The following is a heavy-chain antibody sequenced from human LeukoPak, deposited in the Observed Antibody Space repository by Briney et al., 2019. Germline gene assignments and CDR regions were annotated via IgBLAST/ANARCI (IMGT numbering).Heavy chain of an antibody. D-gene: IGHD1-26*01. CDR3: ARAYSGSYFSRWWFDY. Sequence: SETLSLTCTVSGGSISSYYWSWIRQPPGKGLEWIGYIYYSGSTNYNPSLKSRVTISVDTSKNQCSLKLSSVTAADTAVYYCARAYSGSYFSRWWFDYWGQGTLVTVSS. J-gene: IGHJ4*02. V-gene: IGHV4-59*08. CDR1: GGSISSYY. CDR2: IYYSGST.